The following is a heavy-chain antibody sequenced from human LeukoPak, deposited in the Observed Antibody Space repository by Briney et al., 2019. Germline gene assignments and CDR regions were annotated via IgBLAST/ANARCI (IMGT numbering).Heavy chain of an antibody. CDR2: ISANNGNT. V-gene: IGHV1-18*01. D-gene: IGHD2-2*01. Sequence: ASVKVSCKASGYSFGIFGISWVRQAPGQGREWRGWISANNGNTKYAQNLQGRVTMTTDTSTSTAYMELRSLRSDDTAVYYCARVGVVVPAAWFDPWGQGTLVTVSS. J-gene: IGHJ5*02. CDR3: ARVGVVVPAAWFDP. CDR1: GYSFGIFG.